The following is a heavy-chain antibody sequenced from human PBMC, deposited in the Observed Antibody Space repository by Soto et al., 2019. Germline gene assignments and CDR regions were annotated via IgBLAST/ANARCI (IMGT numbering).Heavy chain of an antibody. Sequence: GGSLRLSCAASGFTFSDYNMNWIRQAPGKGLEWVSYISTTGSTIYYADSVKGRFTISRDNTKNSLYLQMDSLRAEDTAVYYCASRSKLYYWGQGTLVTVSS. J-gene: IGHJ4*02. CDR2: ISTTGSTI. D-gene: IGHD2-15*01. CDR1: GFTFSDYN. CDR3: ASRSKLYY. V-gene: IGHV3-11*01.